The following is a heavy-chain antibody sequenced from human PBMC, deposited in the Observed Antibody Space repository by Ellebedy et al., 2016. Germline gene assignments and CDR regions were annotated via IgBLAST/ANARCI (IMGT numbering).Heavy chain of an antibody. J-gene: IGHJ4*02. Sequence: ASVKVSXKASSYTFTSYGISWVRQAPGQGLEWMGWISAYNGNTNYAQKLQGRVTMTTDTSTSTAYMELRSLRSDDTAVYYCARILYDSSGYYLDYWGQGTLVTVSS. CDR2: ISAYNGNT. D-gene: IGHD3-22*01. CDR3: ARILYDSSGYYLDY. CDR1: SYTFTSYG. V-gene: IGHV1-18*01.